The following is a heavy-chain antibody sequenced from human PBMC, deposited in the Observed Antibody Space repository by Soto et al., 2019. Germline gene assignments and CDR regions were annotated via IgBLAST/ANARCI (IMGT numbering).Heavy chain of an antibody. D-gene: IGHD3-16*02. CDR2: IKSETDGGTT. Sequence: EVQLAESGGGLVNPGGSLRLSCVASGFPFSYSWMSWVRQAPGKGLEWVARIKSETDGGTTDYAAPVEGRFTISRDDSKNTLNLQMNSPKTEDTAVYYCVTYEFTWGSYRVRWAYWGQGTLVTVSS. J-gene: IGHJ4*02. CDR1: GFPFSYSW. V-gene: IGHV3-15*01. CDR3: VTYEFTWGSYRVRWAY.